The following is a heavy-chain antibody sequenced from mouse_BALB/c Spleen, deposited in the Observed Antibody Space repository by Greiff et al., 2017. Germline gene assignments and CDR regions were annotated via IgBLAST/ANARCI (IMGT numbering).Heavy chain of an antibody. CDR3: ARDGPFVITGAMDY. Sequence: VQLQQSGPGLVAPSQSLSITCTVSGFSLTSYGVHWVRQPPGKGLEWLGVIWAGGSTNYNSALMSRLSISKDNSKSQVFLKMNSLQTDDTAMYYCARDGPFVITGAMDYWGQGTSVTVSS. CDR2: IWAGGST. CDR1: GFSLTSYG. J-gene: IGHJ4*01. V-gene: IGHV2-9*02. D-gene: IGHD2-4*01.